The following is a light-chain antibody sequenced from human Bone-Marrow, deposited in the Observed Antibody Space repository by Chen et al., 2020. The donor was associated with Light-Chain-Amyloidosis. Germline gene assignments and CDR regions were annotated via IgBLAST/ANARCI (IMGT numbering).Light chain of an antibody. CDR1: QTISSNY. CDR2: GSS. V-gene: IGKV3-20*01. CDR3: QQYGTSPLT. J-gene: IGKJ4*01. Sequence: EIVLTQSPGTLSLSPGEGANLSCRASQTISSNYLTWYQQKFGQAPRLLIYGSSSRATGIPDRFTGSGSVTDFTLTINRLEPEDFAMYYCQQYGTSPLTFGGVTKVEI.